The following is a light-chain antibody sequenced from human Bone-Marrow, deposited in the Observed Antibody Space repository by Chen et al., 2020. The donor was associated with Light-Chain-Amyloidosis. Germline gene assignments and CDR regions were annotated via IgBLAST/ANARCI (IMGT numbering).Light chain of an antibody. V-gene: IGLV6-57*03. CDR1: GGSIASNY. CDR2: EDN. J-gene: IGLJ3*02. CDR3: QSYDSTNRV. Sequence: NFMLTKPHSVSESPGKTVIISCTRSGGSIASNYVQWYQQRPGSAPTTVIYEDNQRPSGVPDRFSGSIDSSSNFASLTISGLKTEDEADYYCQSYDSTNRVFGGGTKLTVL.